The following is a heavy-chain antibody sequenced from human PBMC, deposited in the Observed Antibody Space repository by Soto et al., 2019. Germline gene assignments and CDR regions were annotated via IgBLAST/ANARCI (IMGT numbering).Heavy chain of an antibody. CDR3: AATVTTFAFDI. V-gene: IGHV4-39*01. CDR1: GGSISSSSYY. D-gene: IGHD4-17*01. Sequence: QLQLQESGPGLVKPSETLSLTCTVSGGSISSSSYYWGWIRQPPGKGLEWIGSTYYSGSTYCNPSLKSRVTISVDTSKSQFSVKLSSVTAADTAVYYCAATVTTFAFDIWGQGTMVTVSS. J-gene: IGHJ3*02. CDR2: TYYSGST.